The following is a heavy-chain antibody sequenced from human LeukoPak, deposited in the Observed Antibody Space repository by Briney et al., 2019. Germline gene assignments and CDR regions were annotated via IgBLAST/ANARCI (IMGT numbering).Heavy chain of an antibody. Sequence: GESLKISCKGSGYNFNIQWIGWVRQMPGRGLEWMGTIYPADSDTRYSPSFQGQVTISADKSISTAYLQWSSLKASDTAMYFCARQLAMDKGAFDIWGQGTLVIVSS. D-gene: IGHD5-18*01. V-gene: IGHV5-51*01. CDR3: ARQLAMDKGAFDI. J-gene: IGHJ3*02. CDR1: GYNFNIQW. CDR2: IYPADSDT.